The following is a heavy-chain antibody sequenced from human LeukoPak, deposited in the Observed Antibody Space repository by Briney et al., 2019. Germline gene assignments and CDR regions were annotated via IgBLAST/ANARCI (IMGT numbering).Heavy chain of an antibody. Sequence: ASVKVSCKASGYTFTGYYMHWVRQAPGQGLEWMGWINPNSGGTNYAQKFQGRVTMTRDTSISTAYMELSRLRSDDTAVYYCASRPGYSGYDSSDDWGQGTLVTVSS. CDR1: GYTFTGYY. CDR3: ASRPGYSGYDSSDD. V-gene: IGHV1-2*02. J-gene: IGHJ4*02. CDR2: INPNSGGT. D-gene: IGHD5-12*01.